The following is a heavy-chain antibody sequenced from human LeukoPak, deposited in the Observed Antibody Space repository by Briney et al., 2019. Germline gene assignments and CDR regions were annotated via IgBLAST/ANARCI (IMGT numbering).Heavy chain of an antibody. J-gene: IGHJ4*02. D-gene: IGHD6-19*01. CDR3: ARGGIAVPPYFDY. CDR1: GGTFSSYA. Sequence: SVKVSCKASGGTFSSYAISWVRQAPGQGLEWMGRIIPILGIANYAQKFQGRVTITADKSTSTAYIELSSLRSEDTAVYYCARGGIAVPPYFDYWGQGTLVTVSS. CDR2: IIPILGIA. V-gene: IGHV1-69*04.